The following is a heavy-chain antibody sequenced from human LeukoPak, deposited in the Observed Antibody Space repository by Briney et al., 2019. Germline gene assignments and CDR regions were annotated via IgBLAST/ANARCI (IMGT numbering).Heavy chain of an antibody. V-gene: IGHV4-59*01. CDR1: GGSFSGYY. J-gene: IGHJ4*02. D-gene: IGHD3-10*01. CDR3: ARNYGSGSYYDY. Sequence: SETLSLTCAVYGGSFSGYYWSWIRQPPGKGLEWIGYIYYSRSTNYNPSLKIRVTISVDTSKNQFSLKLSSVTAADTAVYYCARNYGSGSYYDYWGQGTLVTVSS. CDR2: IYYSRST.